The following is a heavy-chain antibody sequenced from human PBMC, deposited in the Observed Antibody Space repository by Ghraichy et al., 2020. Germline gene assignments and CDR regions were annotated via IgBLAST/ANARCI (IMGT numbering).Heavy chain of an antibody. Sequence: GSLRLSCTVSGGSINNHYWTWIRQPPGKGLECVGYMSYGGSTRYNPTLKSRVTMSLDTSKNQFSLNLNSVIAADAAVYYCAREALPVDDSRDYCGSGGYFYYGMDVWGQGITVTVSS. D-gene: IGHD3-22*01. V-gene: IGHV4-59*11. CDR2: MSYGGST. CDR1: GGSINNHY. CDR3: AREALPVDDSRDYCGSGGYFYYGMDV. J-gene: IGHJ6*02.